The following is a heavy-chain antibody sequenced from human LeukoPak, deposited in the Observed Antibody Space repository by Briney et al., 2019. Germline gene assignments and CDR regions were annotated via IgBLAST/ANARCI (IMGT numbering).Heavy chain of an antibody. CDR3: TTEIRYLNYYYMDV. Sequence: EPGGSLRLSCAASGFTFSNAWMSWVRQAPGKGLEWVGRIKSKTDGGTTDYAAPVKGRFTISRDDSKNTLYLQMNSLKTEDTAVYYCTTEIRYLNYYYMDVWGKGTTVTVSS. V-gene: IGHV3-15*01. CDR2: IKSKTDGGTT. CDR1: GFTFSNAW. D-gene: IGHD1-26*01. J-gene: IGHJ6*03.